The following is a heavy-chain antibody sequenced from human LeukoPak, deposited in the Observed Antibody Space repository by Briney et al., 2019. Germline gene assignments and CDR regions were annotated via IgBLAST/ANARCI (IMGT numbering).Heavy chain of an antibody. D-gene: IGHD1-1*01. CDR2: IKHDGSEK. Sequence: GGSLRLSCAASGFTFSSNWLSWGRQAPRKGLEWVANIKHDGSEKYYVDSVKDRFTISRDNANNSLYLQMNSLRADDTAVYYCARDRLSRRYDAFDIWGQGTMVTVSS. CDR1: GFTFSSNW. V-gene: IGHV3-7*03. CDR3: ARDRLSRRYDAFDI. J-gene: IGHJ3*02.